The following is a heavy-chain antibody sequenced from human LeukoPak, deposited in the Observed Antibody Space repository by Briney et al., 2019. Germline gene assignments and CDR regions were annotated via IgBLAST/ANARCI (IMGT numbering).Heavy chain of an antibody. CDR1: GYTFSRYW. CDR3: TTDTFSARDS. J-gene: IGHJ4*02. CDR2: INEDGSST. D-gene: IGHD6-19*01. V-gene: IGHV3-74*01. Sequence: GGSLRLSCAASGYTFSRYWMHWVRQGPGKGLVWVSRINEDGSSTSYAESVRGRFTISRDNAKNTLYLQMNSLRAEDAAVYYCTTDTFSARDSWGQGTLVTVSS.